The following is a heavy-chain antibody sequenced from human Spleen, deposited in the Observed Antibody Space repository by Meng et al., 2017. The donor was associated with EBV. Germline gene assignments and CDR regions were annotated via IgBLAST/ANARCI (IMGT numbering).Heavy chain of an antibody. J-gene: IGHJ4*02. D-gene: IGHD2-8*01. V-gene: IGHV3-74*02. Sequence: QRVGVGGVVVQPGGSLRLSCAASGFTFDDYTMHWVRQAPGKGLVWVSRINTDGSSTSYADSVKGRFSVSRDNVKNTLDLQMNSLRAEDTAVYYCATNKMVYWGQGTLVTVPS. CDR2: INTDGSST. CDR3: ATNKMVY. CDR1: GFTFDDYT.